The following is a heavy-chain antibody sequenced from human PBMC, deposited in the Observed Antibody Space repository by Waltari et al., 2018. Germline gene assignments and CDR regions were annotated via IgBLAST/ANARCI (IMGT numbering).Heavy chain of an antibody. J-gene: IGHJ4*02. Sequence: EVQLVESGVVVVQPGGSLRLSCAASGFTFDDYAMHWVRQAPGKGLEWVSLISWDGGSTYYADSVKGRFTISRDNSKNSLYLQMNSLRAEDTALYYCAKGIEYSSSSPFDYWGQGTLVTVSS. V-gene: IGHV3-43D*04. CDR3: AKGIEYSSSSPFDY. CDR1: GFTFDDYA. D-gene: IGHD6-6*01. CDR2: ISWDGGST.